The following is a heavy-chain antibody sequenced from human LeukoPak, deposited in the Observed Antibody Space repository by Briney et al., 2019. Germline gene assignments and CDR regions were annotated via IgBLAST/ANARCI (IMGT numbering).Heavy chain of an antibody. CDR1: GFTFSSYA. D-gene: IGHD1-26*01. CDR2: ISGSGGST. V-gene: IGHV3-23*01. Sequence: GGSLRLPCAASGFTFSSYAMSWVRQAPGKGLEWVSAISGSGGSTYYADSVKGRSTISRDNSKNTLYLQMNSLRAEDTAVYYCAKHSGEVIVGATVNAWGQGTLVTVSS. J-gene: IGHJ4*02. CDR3: AKHSGEVIVGATVNA.